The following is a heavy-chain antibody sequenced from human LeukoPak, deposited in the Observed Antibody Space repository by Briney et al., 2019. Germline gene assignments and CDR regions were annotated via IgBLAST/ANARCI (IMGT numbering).Heavy chain of an antibody. V-gene: IGHV4-34*01. CDR2: INDSGST. D-gene: IGHD3-10*01. CDR1: GGSFSGYY. J-gene: IGHJ5*02. Sequence: SETLSLTCAVYGGSFSGYYWSWIRQPPGKGLEWIGEINDSGSTNYNPSLKSRVTISVDTSKNQFSLKLSSVTAADTAVYYCARRFRGNFHWFDPWGQGTLVTVSS. CDR3: ARRFRGNFHWFDP.